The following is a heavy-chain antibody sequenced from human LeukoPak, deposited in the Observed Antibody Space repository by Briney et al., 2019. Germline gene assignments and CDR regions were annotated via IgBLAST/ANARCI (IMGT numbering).Heavy chain of an antibody. CDR2: ISSSSSTI. J-gene: IGHJ1*01. V-gene: IGHV3-48*01. Sequence: GGSLRLSCAASGFTFSSYSMNWVRQAPGKGLEWVSYISSSSSTIYYADSVKGRFTISRDNAKNSLYLQMNSLRAEDTAVYYCARDGRDGSGSYKSEYFQHWGQGTLVTVSS. CDR3: ARDGRDGSGSYKSEYFQH. CDR1: GFTFSSYS. D-gene: IGHD3-10*01.